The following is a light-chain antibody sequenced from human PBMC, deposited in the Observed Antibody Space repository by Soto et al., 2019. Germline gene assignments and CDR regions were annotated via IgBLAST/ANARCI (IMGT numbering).Light chain of an antibody. J-gene: IGKJ4*01. V-gene: IGKV1-8*01. CDR2: AAS. Sequence: AIRMTQPPSSFSASTGDRVTITCRASQGISSYLAWYQQKPGKAPKLLIYAASTLHSGVPSRFSGSGSGTDFTLTISCLQSEDFATYYCQQYYSYPLTFGGGTKVEIK. CDR3: QQYYSYPLT. CDR1: QGISSY.